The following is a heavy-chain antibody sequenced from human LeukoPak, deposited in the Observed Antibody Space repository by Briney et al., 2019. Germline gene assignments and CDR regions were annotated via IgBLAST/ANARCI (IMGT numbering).Heavy chain of an antibody. CDR2: INYSGNT. D-gene: IGHD5-24*01. CDR3: ARQKKWLQLRWYFDL. V-gene: IGHV4-39*01. CDR1: GGSITSSDYY. Sequence: SETLSLTCSVSGGAVSGGSITSSDYYWGWIRQPPGKGLEWMGSINYSGNTYYSPSLKSRVTISVDTSKNQFSLNLKSVTAADTAVYYCARQKKWLQLRWYFDLWGRGTLVTVSS. J-gene: IGHJ2*01.